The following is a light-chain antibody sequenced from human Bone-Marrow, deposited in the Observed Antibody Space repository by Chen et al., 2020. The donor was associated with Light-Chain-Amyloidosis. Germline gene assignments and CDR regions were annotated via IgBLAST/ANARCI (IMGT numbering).Light chain of an antibody. CDR3: QVWDRSSDRPV. CDR1: NIGSTS. Sequence: SYVLTQPSSVSVAPGQTATIACGGNNIGSTSVHWYQPTPGQAPLLVVYADSDPPSGIPERLSGSNSGNTATLTISSVEAGDEADYYCQVWDRSSDRPVFGGGTKLTVL. J-gene: IGLJ3*02. V-gene: IGLV3-21*02. CDR2: ADS.